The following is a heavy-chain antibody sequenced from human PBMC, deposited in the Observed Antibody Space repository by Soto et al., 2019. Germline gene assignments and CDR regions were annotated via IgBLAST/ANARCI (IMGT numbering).Heavy chain of an antibody. D-gene: IGHD4-17*01. V-gene: IGHV3-7*01. CDR3: ARHPRGDYGY. Sequence: EVQLVESGGGLVQPGGSLRLSCAASGFTFRSYWMSWVRQAPGKGLEWVANIKQDGSEKYYVDSVKGRFTISRDNAKNSLYLQMNSLRAEDTAVYYCARHPRGDYGYWGQGTLVTVSS. J-gene: IGHJ4*02. CDR1: GFTFRSYW. CDR2: IKQDGSEK.